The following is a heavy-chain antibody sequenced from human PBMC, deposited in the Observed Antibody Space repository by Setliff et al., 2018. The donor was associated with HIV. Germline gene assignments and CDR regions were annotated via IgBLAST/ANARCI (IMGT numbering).Heavy chain of an antibody. D-gene: IGHD1-7*01. Sequence: SETLSLTCSVSGGSISSHYWTWIRQPPGKGLEWIGYIYYSGSTSYNPSLKSRVTISVDSSKNQLSLKVSSVTAADTAVYYCARENRIMGSRTFDFWGRGTLVT. CDR3: ARENRIMGSRTFDF. CDR1: GGSISSHY. J-gene: IGHJ4*02. CDR2: IYYSGST. V-gene: IGHV4-59*11.